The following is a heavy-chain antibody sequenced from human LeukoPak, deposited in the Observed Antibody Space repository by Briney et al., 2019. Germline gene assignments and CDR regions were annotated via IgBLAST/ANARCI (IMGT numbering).Heavy chain of an antibody. V-gene: IGHV4-59*08. D-gene: IGHD2-2*01. CDR2: IYHSGST. CDR1: GGSISSYY. Sequence: SGTLSLTCTVSGGSISSYYWSWIRQPPGKGLEWIGYIYHSGSTNYNPSLESRVTISVDTSKNQFSLKLSSVTAADTAVYYCARHSADCTGTSCYLFDPWGQGTLVTVSS. CDR3: ARHSADCTGTSCYLFDP. J-gene: IGHJ5*02.